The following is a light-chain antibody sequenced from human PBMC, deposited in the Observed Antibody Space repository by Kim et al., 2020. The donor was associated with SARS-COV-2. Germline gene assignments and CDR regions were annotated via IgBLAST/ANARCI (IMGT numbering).Light chain of an antibody. V-gene: IGKV1-39*01. J-gene: IGKJ5*01. CDR3: QQSYTTPT. CDR1: QSISGY. CDR2: DAS. Sequence: IQMTQSPSSLSASVGDTVTITCRASQSISGYLSWYQQRPGKAPRLLIYDASSLQSGVPSRFSGGGSVTDFTLTISSLRPEDFGTYYCQQSYTTPTFGQGTQLEIK.